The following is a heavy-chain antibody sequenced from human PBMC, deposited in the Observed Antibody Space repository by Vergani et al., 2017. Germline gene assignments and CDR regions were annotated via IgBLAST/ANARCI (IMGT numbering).Heavy chain of an antibody. D-gene: IGHD3-16*01. V-gene: IGHV3-7*03. CDR3: VKDNDYDADGPFDL. J-gene: IGHJ2*01. Sequence: EVQLLESGGGLVQPGGSLRLSCAASGFTFGDYYMAWIRLAPGKGLDWVASIKRDGTETFYVDSVKGRFTISRDNAKKAVFLQMNNLRHEDTALYFCVKDNDYDADGPFDLWGRGTLVTVSS. CDR2: IKRDGTET. CDR1: GFTFGDYY.